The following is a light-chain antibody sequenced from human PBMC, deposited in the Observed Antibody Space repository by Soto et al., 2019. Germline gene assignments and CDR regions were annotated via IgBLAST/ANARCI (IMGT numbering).Light chain of an antibody. Sequence: PGERATLSCRASQSFSSYLAWYQQKPGQAPRLLIYDASKRATGIPARFSGRGSGTDFTLTIGRLEPEDFAVYYCQQRSNWPPVITFGQGTRLEIK. J-gene: IGKJ5*01. V-gene: IGKV3-11*01. CDR1: QSFSSY. CDR2: DAS. CDR3: QQRSNWPPVIT.